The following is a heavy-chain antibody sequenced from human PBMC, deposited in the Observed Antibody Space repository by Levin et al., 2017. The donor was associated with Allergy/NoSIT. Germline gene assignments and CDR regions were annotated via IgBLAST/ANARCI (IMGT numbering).Heavy chain of an antibody. D-gene: IGHD2-2*01. CDR3: TRAFGTRNYYYYYGMDV. J-gene: IGHJ6*02. CDR2: IRSKAYGGTT. V-gene: IGHV3-49*04. Sequence: GGSLRLSCTASGFTFGDYAMSWVRQAPGKGLEWVGFIRSKAYGGTTEYAASVKGRFTISRDDSKSIAYLQMNSLKTEDTAVYYCTRAFGTRNYYYYYGMDVWGQGTTVTVSS. CDR1: GFTFGDYA.